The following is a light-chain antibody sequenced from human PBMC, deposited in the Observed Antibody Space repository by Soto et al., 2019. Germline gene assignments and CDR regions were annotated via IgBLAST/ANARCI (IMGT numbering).Light chain of an antibody. Sequence: DIQMTQSPSTLSASVGDRVTITCRASQSISSWLAWYQQKPGKAPKLLIYDASSLESGVTSRFSGSGSGTEFTLTISSLQPDDFATYYCQQYKSYFSFGQGTRLEIK. V-gene: IGKV1-5*01. CDR3: QQYKSYFS. J-gene: IGKJ5*01. CDR1: QSISSW. CDR2: DAS.